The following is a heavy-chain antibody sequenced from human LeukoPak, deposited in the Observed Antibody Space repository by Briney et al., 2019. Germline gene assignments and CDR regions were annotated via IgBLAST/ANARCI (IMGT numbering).Heavy chain of an antibody. V-gene: IGHV4-59*01. Sequence: SETLSLTCTVPGGSISSYYWSWIRQPPGKGLEWVGYIYYSGSTNYNPSLKSRVTISVDTSKNQFSLKLSSVTAADTAVYYCARGPPVSYWGQGTLVTVSS. CDR3: ARGPPVSY. D-gene: IGHD4-11*01. J-gene: IGHJ4*02. CDR1: GGSISSYY. CDR2: IYYSGST.